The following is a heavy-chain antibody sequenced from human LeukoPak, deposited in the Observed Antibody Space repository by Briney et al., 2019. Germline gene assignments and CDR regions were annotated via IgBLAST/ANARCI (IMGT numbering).Heavy chain of an antibody. J-gene: IGHJ4*02. CDR3: AKDQKKGYSYGLYYFDY. CDR1: GFTFSSYG. Sequence: GGSLRLSCAASGFTFSSYGVHWVRQAPGKGLEWVAFIRYDGSNKYYADSVKGRFTISRDNSKNTLYLQMSSLRAEDTAVYYCAKDQKKGYSYGLYYFDYWGQGTLVTVSS. CDR2: IRYDGSNK. V-gene: IGHV3-30*02. D-gene: IGHD5-18*01.